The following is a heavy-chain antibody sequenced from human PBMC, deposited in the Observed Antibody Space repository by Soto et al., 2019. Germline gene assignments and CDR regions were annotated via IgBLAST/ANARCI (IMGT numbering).Heavy chain of an antibody. CDR1: GGTFSTSA. D-gene: IGHD1-1*01. V-gene: IGHV1-69*12. J-gene: IGHJ6*02. CDR3: ARDKDRLQLGGNYYYILDV. Sequence: QVQLVQSGAEVKKPGSSVKVSCKASGGTFSTSAISWVRQAPGQGLEWVGGIMPVFPTPDYAQKFQGRVTITADXSPTPAXXELTSLRTDDTAVYYCARDKDRLQLGGNYYYILDVWGQGTAITVSS. CDR2: IMPVFPTP.